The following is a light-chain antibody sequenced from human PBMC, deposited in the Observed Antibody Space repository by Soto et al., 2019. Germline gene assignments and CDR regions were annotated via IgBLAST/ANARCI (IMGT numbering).Light chain of an antibody. J-gene: IGKJ2*01. CDR1: QSISSY. Sequence: DIQMTQSPSSLSASVGDRVTITCRASQSISSYLNWYQQKPGKAPKLMIYAASSLQSRVPSRFSDSGSGTDFTLTISSLQPEDFATYYCQQSYSTLYTFGQGPKLEIK. V-gene: IGKV1-39*01. CDR3: QQSYSTLYT. CDR2: AAS.